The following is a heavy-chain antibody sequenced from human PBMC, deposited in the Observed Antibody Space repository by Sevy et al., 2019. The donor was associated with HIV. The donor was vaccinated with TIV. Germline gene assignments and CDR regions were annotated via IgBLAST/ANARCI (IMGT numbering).Heavy chain of an antibody. CDR2: INSDGSST. CDR1: GFTFCSYW. V-gene: IGHV3-74*01. CDR3: ARDGYYGSGSTYNNYYMDV. D-gene: IGHD3-10*01. J-gene: IGHJ6*03. Sequence: GGSLRLSCAASGFTFCSYWMHWVRQAPGKGLVWVSRINSDGSSTSYADSVKGRFTISRDNAKNTLYLQMNSLRAEDTAVYYCARDGYYGSGSTYNNYYMDVWGKGTTVTVSS.